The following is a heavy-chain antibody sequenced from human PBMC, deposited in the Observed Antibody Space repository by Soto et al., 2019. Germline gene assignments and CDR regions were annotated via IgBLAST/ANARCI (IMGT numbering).Heavy chain of an antibody. J-gene: IGHJ5*02. CDR1: GGTFSSYT. CDR2: IIPILGIA. Sequence: SVKVSCKASGGTFSSYTMSWVRQAPRQGLEWMGRIIPILGIANYAQKFQGRVTITADKSTSTAYMELSSLRPEDTAVYYFAENCSDGSCYSAFDPWGQGTLVTVSS. D-gene: IGHD2-15*01. V-gene: IGHV1-69*02. CDR3: AENCSDGSCYSAFDP.